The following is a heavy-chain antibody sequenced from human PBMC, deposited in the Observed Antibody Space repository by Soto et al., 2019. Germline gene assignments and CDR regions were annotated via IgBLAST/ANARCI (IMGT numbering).Heavy chain of an antibody. V-gene: IGHV1-69*13. Sequence: ASVKVSCKASGGTFSSYAISWVRQAPGQGLEWMGGIIPIFGTANYAQKFQGRVTITADESTSTAYMELSSLRSEDTAVYYCARDESSSSSWPHWGQGTLVTVSS. CDR2: IIPIFGTA. CDR3: ARDESSSSSWPH. CDR1: GGTFSSYA. J-gene: IGHJ4*02. D-gene: IGHD6-13*01.